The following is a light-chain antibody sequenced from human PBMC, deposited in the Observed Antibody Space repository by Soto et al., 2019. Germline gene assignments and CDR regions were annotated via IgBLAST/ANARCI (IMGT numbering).Light chain of an antibody. CDR1: SSDIGSNT. Sequence: TVLSQPLSASATPGQRVVIACSGSSSDIGSNTVIWYQHLPGAAPKLLIYVNHQRTSGVPGRFPGSKSGTSASLFMSGVQSEDEGDYYCATWDDSLYVVFGGGTK. CDR2: VNH. CDR3: ATWDDSLYVV. J-gene: IGLJ3*02. V-gene: IGLV1-44*01.